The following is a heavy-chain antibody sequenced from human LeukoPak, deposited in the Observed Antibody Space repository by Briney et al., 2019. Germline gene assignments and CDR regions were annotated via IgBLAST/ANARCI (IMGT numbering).Heavy chain of an antibody. J-gene: IGHJ4*02. D-gene: IGHD6-6*01. Sequence: GGSLRLSCAASGFTFSSYSMNWVRQAPGKGLEWVSSISSSSSYIYYADSVKGRFTISRNNAKNSLYLQMNSLRAEDTAVYYCARQYSSSSPFDYWGQGTLVTVSS. V-gene: IGHV3-21*01. CDR1: GFTFSSYS. CDR3: ARQYSSSSPFDY. CDR2: ISSSSSYI.